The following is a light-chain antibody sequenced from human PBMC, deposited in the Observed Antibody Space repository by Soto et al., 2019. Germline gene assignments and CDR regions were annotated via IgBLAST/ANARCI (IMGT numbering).Light chain of an antibody. J-gene: IGKJ4*01. CDR2: DAS. CDR3: QQRSNWPLT. Sequence: EIVLTQSPATLSLSPGERATLSCRASQSVSRSLAWYQQKPGQAPRLLIYDASNRAPGIPARFSGSESGTDFTLTISSLEPEDFAVYYCQQRSNWPLTFGGGTKVEIK. CDR1: QSVSRS. V-gene: IGKV3-11*01.